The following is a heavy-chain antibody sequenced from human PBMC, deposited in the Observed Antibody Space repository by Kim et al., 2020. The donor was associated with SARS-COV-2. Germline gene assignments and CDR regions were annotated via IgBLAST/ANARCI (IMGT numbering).Heavy chain of an antibody. CDR2: IGPGGDT. D-gene: IGHD4-17*01. CDR1: GFTFNRYA. CDR3: AKYTVGIPPDC. V-gene: IGHV3-23*01. J-gene: IGHJ4*02. Sequence: GGSLRLSCAASGFTFNRYALSWVRQAPGKGLEWVSGIGPGGDTHYVDSVKGRFTISRDNSRNTLSLQMNSRRVEDSAVSYCAKYTVGIPPDCGGQGALVTVSS.